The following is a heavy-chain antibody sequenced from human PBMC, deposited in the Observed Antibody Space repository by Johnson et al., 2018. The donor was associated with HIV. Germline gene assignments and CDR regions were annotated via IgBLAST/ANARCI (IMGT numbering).Heavy chain of an antibody. J-gene: IGHJ3*02. CDR3: ARPMSVADLFDPLDI. CDR2: IRYDGNNK. CDR1: GFTFSNYD. Sequence: QVQVLESGGGVVQPGRSLRLSCEAPGFTFSNYDMHWVRQAPRKGLARVALIRYDGNNKYYVDSVKGRFTVSRDNSKNTLYLQMNTLRAEDTAIYYCARPMSVADLFDPLDIWGQGTMVTVSS. D-gene: IGHD6-19*01. V-gene: IGHV3-33*01.